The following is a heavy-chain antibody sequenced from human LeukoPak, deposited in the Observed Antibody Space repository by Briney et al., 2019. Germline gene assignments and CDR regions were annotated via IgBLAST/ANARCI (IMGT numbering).Heavy chain of an antibody. D-gene: IGHD2-2*01. CDR2: MNPNSGNT. J-gene: IGHJ6*02. CDR1: GYTFTSYD. V-gene: IGHV1-8*01. CDR3: ARGMSPDIVVVPAAWDYYYYYGMDV. Sequence: ASVKVSCKASGYTFTSYDINWVRQATGQGLEWMGWMNPNSGNTGYAQKFQGRVTMTRNTSISTAYMELSSLRSEDTAVYYCARGMSPDIVVVPAAWDYYYYYGMDVWGQGTTVTVPS.